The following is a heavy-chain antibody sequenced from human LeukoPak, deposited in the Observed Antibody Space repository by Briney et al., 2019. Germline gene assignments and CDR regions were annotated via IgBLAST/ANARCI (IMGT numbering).Heavy chain of an antibody. V-gene: IGHV1-8*01. CDR2: MNPNSGNT. CDR1: GYTFTSYD. CDR3: VRDGLNWNYDY. D-gene: IGHD1-7*01. J-gene: IGHJ4*02. Sequence: ASVKVSCKASGYTFTSYDINWVRQATGQGLEWMGWMNPNSGNTGYAQKFQGRVTMTRNTFISTAYMELSSPRSEDTAVYYCVRDGLNWNYDYWGQGTLVAVSS.